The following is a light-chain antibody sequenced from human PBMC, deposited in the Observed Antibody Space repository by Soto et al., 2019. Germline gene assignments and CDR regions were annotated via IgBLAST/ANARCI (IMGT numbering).Light chain of an antibody. CDR1: QSVTNT. CDR3: QQYYTWPGT. J-gene: IGKJ4*01. CDR2: YAS. V-gene: IGKV3-15*01. Sequence: EIVMTQSPATLSVSPGERVTISCRASQSVTNTLAWYQHKPGQAPRLLISYASRGATGIPSRFSGSGSGTDFTLTINSLQSEDFAVYYCQQYYTWPGTFGGGTKVDIK.